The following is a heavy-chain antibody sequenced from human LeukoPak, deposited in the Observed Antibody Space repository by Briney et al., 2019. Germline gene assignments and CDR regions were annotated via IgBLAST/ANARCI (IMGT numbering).Heavy chain of an antibody. CDR2: MNPNSGNT. J-gene: IGHJ2*01. V-gene: IGHV1-8*01. CDR1: GCTFTSYD. CDR3: ARSYGSGSYYSMPRFLWYFDL. D-gene: IGHD3-10*01. Sequence: ASVKVSCKASGCTFTSYDINWVRQATGQGLEWMGWMNPNSGNTGYAQKFQGRVTMTRNTSISTAYMELSSLRSEDTAVYYCARSYGSGSYYSMPRFLWYFDLWGRGTLVTVSS.